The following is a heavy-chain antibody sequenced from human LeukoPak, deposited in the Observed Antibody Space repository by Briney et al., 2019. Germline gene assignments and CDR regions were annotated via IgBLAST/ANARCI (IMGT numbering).Heavy chain of an antibody. V-gene: IGHV4-61*01. Sequence: PSETLSLTCTVSGDSISSSNCYWGWIRQSPGKGLEWIGYIYHNGITNYNPSLKSRVTISIDTSKNEFSLKLTSVTAADTAVYYCAREANYYGSGSYFEGTFDYWGQGSLVTVSS. CDR1: GDSISSSNCY. CDR3: AREANYYGSGSYFEGTFDY. J-gene: IGHJ4*02. CDR2: IYHNGIT. D-gene: IGHD3-10*01.